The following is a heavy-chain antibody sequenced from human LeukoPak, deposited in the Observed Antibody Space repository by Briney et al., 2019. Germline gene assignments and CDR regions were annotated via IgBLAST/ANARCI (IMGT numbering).Heavy chain of an antibody. J-gene: IGHJ4*02. V-gene: IGHV3-48*03. D-gene: IGHD2-2*01. CDR1: GFTFSSYE. CDR3: SRDRHCIGSTCYGL. CDR2: ISSSGSTK. Sequence: GGSLRLSCAASGFTFSSYEMNWVRQAPGKGLEWVSYISSSGSTKYYADSVKGRITISRDNAKNSLYLQMNSLRAEDTAVYYCSRDRHCIGSTCYGLWGQGTRVTVSS.